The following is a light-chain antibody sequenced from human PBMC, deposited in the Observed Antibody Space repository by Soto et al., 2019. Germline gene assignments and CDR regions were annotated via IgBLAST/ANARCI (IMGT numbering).Light chain of an antibody. CDR1: QSVSSN. V-gene: IGKV3-15*01. J-gene: IGKJ1*01. Sequence: EIVLTQSPATLSLSRFELATLXGRASQSVSSNLPWYPQQPGQAPRLLIYGASTRAPGVPARFSGSASGTEFTLTISSLQSEDFAVYYCQQYNDWWTFGQGTKVDIK. CDR2: GAS. CDR3: QQYNDWWT.